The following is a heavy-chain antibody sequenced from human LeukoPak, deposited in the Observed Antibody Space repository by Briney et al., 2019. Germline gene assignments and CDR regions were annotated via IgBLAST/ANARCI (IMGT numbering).Heavy chain of an antibody. V-gene: IGHV1-69*04. Sequence: ASVKVSCKASGGTFSSYTISWVRQAPGQGLEWMGRIIPILGIANYAQKFQGRVTITADKSTSTAYIELSSLRSEDTAVYYCARDHCGSSTSCYQGSFDYWGQGTLVTVSS. J-gene: IGHJ4*02. D-gene: IGHD2-2*01. CDR3: ARDHCGSSTSCYQGSFDY. CDR1: GGTFSSYT. CDR2: IIPILGIA.